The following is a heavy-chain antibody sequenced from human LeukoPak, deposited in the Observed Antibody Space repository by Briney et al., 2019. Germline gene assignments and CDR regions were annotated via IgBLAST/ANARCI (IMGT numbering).Heavy chain of an antibody. V-gene: IGHV4-61*08. D-gene: IGHD6-6*01. J-gene: IGHJ1*01. Sequence: PSETLSLTCTVSGGSISSGDYYWSWIRRPPGKGLEWIGYIYHSGSTNYNPSLQSRVTISVDTSKNQFSLNLNSVTAADTAVYYCARGGAARLHFQNWGQGTLVTVSS. CDR1: GGSISSGDYY. CDR3: ARGGAARLHFQN. CDR2: IYHSGST.